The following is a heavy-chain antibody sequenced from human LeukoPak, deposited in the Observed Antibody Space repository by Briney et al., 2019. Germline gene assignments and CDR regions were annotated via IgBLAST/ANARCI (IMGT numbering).Heavy chain of an antibody. CDR3: ARAQGYT. J-gene: IGHJ5*02. Sequence: SETLSLTCTVSGFSISSYYWSWIRQPPGKGLEWIGYIYNSGGTTYNPSLKSRVTISVDTSKNQFSLKLNSVTAADTAVYHCARAQGYTWGQGILVTVSS. CDR1: GFSISSYY. V-gene: IGHV4-59*01. CDR2: IYNSGGT. D-gene: IGHD6-13*01.